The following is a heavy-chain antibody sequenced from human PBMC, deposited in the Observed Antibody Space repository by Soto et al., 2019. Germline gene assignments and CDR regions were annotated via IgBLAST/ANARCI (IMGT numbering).Heavy chain of an antibody. V-gene: IGHV3-21*01. CDR2: ITTSSSYI. CDR3: ARGDSYGSRSYPYYYYYMDV. J-gene: IGHJ6*03. Sequence: EVQLVESGGGLVKPGGSVRLSCAASGFTFSTYNMNWVRQAPGKGLEWVSSITTSSSYIYFADSVKGRFTISRDNAKNSLFLQMNSLRAEDTAVYYCARGDSYGSRSYPYYYYYMDVWGKETTVTVSS. CDR1: GFTFSTYN. D-gene: IGHD3-10*01.